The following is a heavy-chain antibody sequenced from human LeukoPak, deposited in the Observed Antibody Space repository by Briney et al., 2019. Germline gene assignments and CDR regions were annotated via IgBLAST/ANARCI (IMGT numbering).Heavy chain of an antibody. D-gene: IGHD3-22*01. V-gene: IGHV3-48*03. CDR2: ISSSGSTI. J-gene: IGHJ4*02. CDR1: GFTFSSYE. CDR3: ARAKKLLPTG. Sequence: GGSLRLSCAASGFTFSSYEMNWVRQAPGKGLEWVSYISSSGSTIYYADSVKGRFTISRDNAENTLYLQMNSLRAEDTAVYYCARAKKLLPTGWGQGTLVTVSS.